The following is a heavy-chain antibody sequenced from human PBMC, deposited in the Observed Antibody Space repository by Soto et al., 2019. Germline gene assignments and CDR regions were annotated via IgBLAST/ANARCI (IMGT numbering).Heavy chain of an antibody. J-gene: IGHJ6*02. CDR2: IIPIFGTA. Sequence: QVQLVQSGAEVKKPGSSVKVSCKASGGTFSSYAISWVRQAPGQGLEWMGGIIPIFGTANYAQKFQGRVTITADESTSTAYMELSRLRSEDTAVYYCARDRVVRGVTTYYYYGMDVWGQGTTVTVSS. CDR1: GGTFSSYA. CDR3: ARDRVVRGVTTYYYYGMDV. D-gene: IGHD3-10*01. V-gene: IGHV1-69*01.